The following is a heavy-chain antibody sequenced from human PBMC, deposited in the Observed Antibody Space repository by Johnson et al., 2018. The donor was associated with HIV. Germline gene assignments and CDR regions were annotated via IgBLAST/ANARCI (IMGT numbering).Heavy chain of an antibody. V-gene: IGHV3-30*18. CDR2: ISHDGSNK. D-gene: IGHD3-3*01. J-gene: IGHJ3*02. Sequence: QVQLVESGGGVVQPGGSLRLSCAASGFTFSTYAMDWVRQAPGKGLEWVAVISHDGSNKYYADSVKGRFTISRDNSKNTLYLQMNSLRAEVTALSYCAKDMGESEKEEWASDYYDLGRDYPGQDPRAMVGSFDIWGQGTTVTVSS. CDR3: AKDMGESEKEEWASDYYDLGRDYPGQDPRAMVGSFDI. CDR1: GFTFSTYA.